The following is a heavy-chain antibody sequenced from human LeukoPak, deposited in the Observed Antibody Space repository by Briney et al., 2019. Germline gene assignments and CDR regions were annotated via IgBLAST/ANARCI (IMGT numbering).Heavy chain of an antibody. CDR3: TKELHVAVAVADYYYFYMDV. D-gene: IGHD6-19*01. J-gene: IGHJ6*03. CDR1: GFAFSSFA. V-gene: IGHV3-23*01. CDR2: IKDAGNTT. Sequence: QPGGSLRLSCAASGFAFSSFAMGWVRQSPGKGLECLSTIKDAGNTTFYADSVKGRFTISRDNSKNTLYLHMDSLRPDDTAIHYCTKELHVAVAVADYYYFYMDVWGRGTAVTVSS.